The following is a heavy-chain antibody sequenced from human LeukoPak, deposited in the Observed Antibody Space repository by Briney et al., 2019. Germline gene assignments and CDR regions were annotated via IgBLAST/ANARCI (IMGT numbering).Heavy chain of an antibody. CDR3: ARITLGYWSYYYYYYMDV. V-gene: IGHV1-69*13. CDR2: IIPIFGTA. J-gene: IGHJ6*03. CDR1: GGTFSSYA. Sequence: SVKVSCKASGGTFSSYAISWVRQAPGQGLEWMGGIIPIFGTANYAQKFQGRVTITADESTSTAYMELSSLRSEDTAVYYCARITLGYWSYYYYYYMDVWGKGTTVTVSS. D-gene: IGHD2-15*01.